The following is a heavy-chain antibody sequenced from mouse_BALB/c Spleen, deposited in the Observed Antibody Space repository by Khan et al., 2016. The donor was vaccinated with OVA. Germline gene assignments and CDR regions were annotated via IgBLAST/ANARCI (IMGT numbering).Heavy chain of an antibody. Sequence: VQLQQSGAELVKPGASVKLSCTASGFNIKDTYMHWMKQRPEQGLEWIGRIDPANTNTKYDPKFQGKATITAANSSNTAYLRLSSLTSEDTAVYYGTTYFFGSSRYFDYWGQGTTLTVSS. CDR3: TTYFFGSSRYFDY. CDR1: GFNIKDTY. D-gene: IGHD1-1*01. CDR2: IDPANTNT. J-gene: IGHJ2*01. V-gene: IGHV14-3*02.